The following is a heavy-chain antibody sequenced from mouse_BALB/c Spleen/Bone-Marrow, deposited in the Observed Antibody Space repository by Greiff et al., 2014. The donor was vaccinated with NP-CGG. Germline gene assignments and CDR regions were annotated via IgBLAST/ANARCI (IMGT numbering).Heavy chain of an antibody. CDR2: IYPGNVNT. J-gene: IGHJ4*01. CDR3: ARDTMDY. V-gene: IGHV1S56*01. CDR1: GYTFTSYY. Sequence: QVQLQQSGPELVKPGASVRISCKASGYTFTSYYIHWVKQRPGQGLEGIGWIYPGNVNTKYNEKFKGKATLTADKSSSTAYMQLSSLTSEDSAVYFCARDTMDYWGQGTSVTVSS.